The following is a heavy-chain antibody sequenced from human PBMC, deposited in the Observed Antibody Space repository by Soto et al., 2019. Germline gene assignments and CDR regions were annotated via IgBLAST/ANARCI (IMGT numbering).Heavy chain of an antibody. J-gene: IGHJ5*02. CDR2: ISGSCGST. CDR1: GFTFSSYA. Sequence: EVQLLESGGGLVQPGGSLRLSCAASGFTFSSYAMSWVRQAPGKGLEWVSAISGSCGSTYYADSVKGRFTISRDNSKNTLYLQMNSLRAEDTAVYYCAKDLVDTAMVGGENWFDPWGQGTLVTVSS. V-gene: IGHV3-23*01. D-gene: IGHD5-18*01. CDR3: AKDLVDTAMVGGENWFDP.